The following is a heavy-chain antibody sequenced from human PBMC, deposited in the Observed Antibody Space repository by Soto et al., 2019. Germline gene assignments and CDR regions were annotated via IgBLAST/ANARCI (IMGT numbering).Heavy chain of an antibody. J-gene: IGHJ6*02. CDR3: ARDGIDDNLPPTSYGMDV. CDR1: GGTFISYA. CDR2: IIPIFGTA. Sequence: SVKVSCTASGGTFISYAIIWVRQAPGQGLEWMGGIIPIFGTANYAQKFQGRVTITADKSTSTAYMELSSLRSEDTAVYYCARDGIDDNLPPTSYGMDVWGQGTTVTVSS. V-gene: IGHV1-69*06. D-gene: IGHD1-1*01.